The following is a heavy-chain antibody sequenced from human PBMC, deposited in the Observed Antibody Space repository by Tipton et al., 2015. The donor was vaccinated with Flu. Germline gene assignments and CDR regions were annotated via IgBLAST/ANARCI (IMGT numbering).Heavy chain of an antibody. CDR2: IYYSGST. CDR3: AREKVGATGAFDI. D-gene: IGHD1-26*01. V-gene: IGHV4-59*01. Sequence: LRLSCTVSGGSISSYYWSWIRQPPGKGLEWIGYIYYSGSTNYNPSLKSRVTISVDTSKKQCSLKLSSVTAADTAVYYCAREKVGATGAFDIWGQGTMVTVPS. CDR1: GGSISSYY. J-gene: IGHJ3*02.